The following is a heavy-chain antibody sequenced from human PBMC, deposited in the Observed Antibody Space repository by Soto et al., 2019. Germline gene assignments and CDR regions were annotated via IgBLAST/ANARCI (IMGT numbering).Heavy chain of an antibody. CDR3: ARGGVVAAIYYYYMDV. J-gene: IGHJ6*03. V-gene: IGHV1-3*01. CDR1: GYTFTSYA. D-gene: IGHD2-15*01. Sequence: GASVKVSCKASGYTFTSYAMHWVRQAPGQRLEWMGWINAGNGNTKYSQKFQGRVTITRDTSASTAYMELSSLRSEDTVVYFCARGGVVAAIYYYYMDVWGKGTTVTVSS. CDR2: INAGNGNT.